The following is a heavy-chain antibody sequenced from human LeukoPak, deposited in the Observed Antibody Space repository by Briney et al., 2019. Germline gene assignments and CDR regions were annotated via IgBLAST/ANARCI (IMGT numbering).Heavy chain of an antibody. Sequence: SETLSLTCTVSNYSISSGYYWGWIRQPPGKALEWIGSIYHSGSTYYNPSLKSRVTISVDTSKNQFSPKLSSVTAADTAVYYCARGGGSYFPSELIFDYWGQGTLVTVSS. CDR1: NYSISSGYY. D-gene: IGHD1-26*01. V-gene: IGHV4-38-2*02. J-gene: IGHJ4*02. CDR3: ARGGGSYFPSELIFDY. CDR2: IYHSGST.